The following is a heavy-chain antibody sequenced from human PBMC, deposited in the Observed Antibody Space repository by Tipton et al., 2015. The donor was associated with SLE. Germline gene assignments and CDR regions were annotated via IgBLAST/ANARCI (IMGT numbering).Heavy chain of an antibody. CDR1: GGSISSSSYY. Sequence: LRLSCTVSGGSISSSSYYWGWIRQPPGKGLEWIGSIYYSGSTYYNPSLKSRVTISVDTSKNQFSLKLSSVTAADTAVYYCARSRSAAGDYDAFDIWGQGTMVTVSS. CDR3: ARSRSAAGDYDAFDI. D-gene: IGHD2-2*01. CDR2: IYYSGST. J-gene: IGHJ3*02. V-gene: IGHV4-39*01.